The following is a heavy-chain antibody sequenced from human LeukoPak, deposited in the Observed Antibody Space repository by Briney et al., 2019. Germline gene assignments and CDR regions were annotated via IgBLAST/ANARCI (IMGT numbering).Heavy chain of an antibody. J-gene: IGHJ6*02. V-gene: IGHV3-11*01. CDR2: INSSGSTI. CDR3: ARDFGGYDSYYCVGMDF. D-gene: IGHD5-12*01. Sequence: AESLTLSCAVSGLTFSDYYRSWLRQAPGKGLEWVAYINSSGSTIYYADSRKGRFTIPRNKAKNSLDLQMNSLSAEVRAVYDCARDFGGYDSYYCVGMDFWDRGPRIPVS. CDR1: GLTFSDYY.